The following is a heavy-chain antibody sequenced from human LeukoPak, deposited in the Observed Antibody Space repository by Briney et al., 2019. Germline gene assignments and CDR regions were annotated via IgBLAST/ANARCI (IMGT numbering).Heavy chain of an antibody. CDR3: ARVAYCGGDCDLHNWFDP. D-gene: IGHD2-21*02. CDR1: GYTFTGYY. V-gene: IGHV1-2*02. CDR2: INPNSGGT. J-gene: IGHJ5*02. Sequence: ASVKVSCKASGYTFTGYYMHWVRQAPGQGLEWMGWINPNSGGTNYAQKFQGRVTMTRDTSISTAYMGLSRLRSDDTAVYYCARVAYCGGDCDLHNWFDPWGQGTLVTVSS.